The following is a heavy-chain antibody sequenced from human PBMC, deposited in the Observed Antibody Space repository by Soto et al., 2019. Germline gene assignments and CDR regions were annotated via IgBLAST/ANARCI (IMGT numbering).Heavy chain of an antibody. V-gene: IGHV3-23*01. J-gene: IGHJ4*02. CDR1: GFTFSSYA. Sequence: GGSLRLSCAASGFTFSSYAMSWVRQAPGKGLEWVSAISGSGGSTYYADSVKGRFTISRDNSKNTLCLQMNSLRAEDTAVYYCAKMLSSGWYPFDYWGQGTLVTVSS. D-gene: IGHD6-19*01. CDR3: AKMLSSGWYPFDY. CDR2: ISGSGGST.